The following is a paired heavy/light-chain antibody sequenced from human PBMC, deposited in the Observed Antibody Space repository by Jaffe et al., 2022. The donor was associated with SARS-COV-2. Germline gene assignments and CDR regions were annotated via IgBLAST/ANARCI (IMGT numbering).Heavy chain of an antibody. CDR3: ASGYWVWGVPGFDY. J-gene: IGHJ4*02. V-gene: IGHV1-3*01. CDR1: GYNFTPYA. D-gene: IGHD3-10*01. CDR2: INPGNGNT. Sequence: QVQLVQSGAEVKKPGASVKVSCKASGYNFTPYAIHWVRQAPGQRLEWMGWINPGNGNTKYSQKFQGRVTITRDSSASTAYMELSSLRSEDTAIFYCASGYWVWGVPGFDYWGQGTLVTVSS.
Light chain of an antibody. CDR2: GAS. Sequence: EIVLTQSPGTLSLSPGERATLSCRASQSVTSRYLAWYQQKPGQAPRLLIYGASSRATGIPDRFSGSGSGTDFTLTISRLEPDDFAVYYCQQSDSWFTFGQGTRLEIK. J-gene: IGKJ5*01. CDR1: QSVTSRY. CDR3: QQSDSWFT. V-gene: IGKV3-20*01.